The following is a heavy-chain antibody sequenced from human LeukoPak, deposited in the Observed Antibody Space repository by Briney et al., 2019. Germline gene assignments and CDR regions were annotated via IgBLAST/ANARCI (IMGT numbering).Heavy chain of an antibody. CDR3: ARRDNVVVVAAFDS. CDR2: ISGSGESR. CDR1: GFTFSNHD. Sequence: GGSLRLSCGVSGFTFSNHDMAWVRQAPGKGLEWVSRISGSGESRDYIDSVKSRFTISRDNSKNTLYLEMTSLRDEDTAVYYCARRDNVVVVAAFDSWGQGTLVTVSS. V-gene: IGHV3-23*01. J-gene: IGHJ5*02. D-gene: IGHD2-15*01.